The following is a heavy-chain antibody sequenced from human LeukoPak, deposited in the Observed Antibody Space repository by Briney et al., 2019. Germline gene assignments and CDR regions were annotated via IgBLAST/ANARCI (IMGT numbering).Heavy chain of an antibody. CDR1: GFTVSSNY. V-gene: IGHV3-66*02. CDR2: IYSGGST. D-gene: IGHD1-26*01. CDR3: ASSGSYYYFDY. J-gene: IGHJ4*02. Sequence: GGSLRLSCAASGFTVSSNYMSWVRQAPEKGLEWVSVIYSGGSTYYADSVKGRFTISRDNSKNTLYLQMNSLRAEDTAVYYCASSGSYYYFDYWGQGTLVTVSS.